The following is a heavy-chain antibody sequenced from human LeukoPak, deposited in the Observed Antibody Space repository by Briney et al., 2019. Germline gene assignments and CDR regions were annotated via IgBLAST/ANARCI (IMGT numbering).Heavy chain of an antibody. Sequence: PSETLSLTCTVSGGSISSYYWGWIRQPPGKGLEWIASIYYSGSTYYNPSLKSRVTVSVDTSKNQFSLKLSSVTAADTAVYYCARRIIAVAGTVVYYFDYWGQGTLVTVSS. CDR1: GGSISSYY. CDR2: IYYSGST. V-gene: IGHV4-39*01. J-gene: IGHJ4*02. CDR3: ARRIIAVAGTVVYYFDY. D-gene: IGHD6-19*01.